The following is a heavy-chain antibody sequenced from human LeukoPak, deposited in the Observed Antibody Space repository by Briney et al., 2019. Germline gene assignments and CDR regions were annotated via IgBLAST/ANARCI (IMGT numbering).Heavy chain of an antibody. Sequence: GGSLRLSCAASGFTFSRYEMNWVRQAPGKGLEWVSYISSSGSTIYYADSVKGRFTISRDNAKNSLYLQMNSLRAEDTAVYYCARDPSYGDYADYWGQGTLVTVSS. J-gene: IGHJ4*02. CDR3: ARDPSYGDYADY. CDR2: ISSSGSTI. D-gene: IGHD4-17*01. CDR1: GFTFSRYE. V-gene: IGHV3-48*03.